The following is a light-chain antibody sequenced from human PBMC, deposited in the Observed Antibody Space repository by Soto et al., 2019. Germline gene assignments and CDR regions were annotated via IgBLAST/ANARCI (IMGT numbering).Light chain of an antibody. CDR2: ASS. Sequence: EIVLTQSPGTLSLPPGERATLSCKTSQSRGSNFLAWYQHKPGPAPRLLIYASSNRATGIPARFSGSASGTDFTLTINRLEPEEFAADYCQLYGISPHVGQGTRLEIK. V-gene: IGKV3-20*01. CDR3: QLYGISPH. CDR1: QSRGSNF. J-gene: IGKJ5*01.